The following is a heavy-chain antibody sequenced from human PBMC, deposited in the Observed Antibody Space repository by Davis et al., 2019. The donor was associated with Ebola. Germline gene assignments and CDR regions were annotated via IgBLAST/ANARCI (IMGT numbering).Heavy chain of an antibody. V-gene: IGHV1-3*04. D-gene: IGHD3-22*01. Sequence: AASVKVSCKASGFILTNYALHWVRQAPGQRLEWMGWINTGNGNTEYSQKFQGRVTITRDTSASTAYMEVSSLTSEDTAVYYCARAADTSGYFPHFWGQGTLVIVSS. CDR3: ARAADTSGYFPHF. CDR1: GFILTNYA. J-gene: IGHJ4*02. CDR2: INTGNGNT.